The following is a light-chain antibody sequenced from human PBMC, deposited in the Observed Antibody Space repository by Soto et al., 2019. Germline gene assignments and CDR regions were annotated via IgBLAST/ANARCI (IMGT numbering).Light chain of an antibody. Sequence: EIVLTQSPATLSLSPGERATLSCRASQSVSYYLAWYQQRTCQAPRLLIYDASSMATGIPARFSGSGSGTDFTLTISSLEPEDFAVYYCQQRSDWITFGQGTRLEIK. CDR3: QQRSDWIT. J-gene: IGKJ5*01. CDR2: DAS. CDR1: QSVSYY. V-gene: IGKV3-11*01.